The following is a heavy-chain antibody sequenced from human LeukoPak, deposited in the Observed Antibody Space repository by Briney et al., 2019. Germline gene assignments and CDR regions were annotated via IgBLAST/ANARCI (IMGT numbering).Heavy chain of an antibody. CDR1: GFTFVDYG. D-gene: IGHD3-3*02. J-gene: IGHJ4*02. Sequence: GGSLRLSCATSGFTFVDYGLSWVRRAPGGGLVWLCAINYNGAITVYADSVKGRFTISRDNAKNSLYLRMDSLRAEDTALYYCARGRLGPSFSVSHFDLWGQGTLVTVS. CDR2: INYNGAIT. V-gene: IGHV3-20*04. CDR3: ARGRLGPSFSVSHFDL.